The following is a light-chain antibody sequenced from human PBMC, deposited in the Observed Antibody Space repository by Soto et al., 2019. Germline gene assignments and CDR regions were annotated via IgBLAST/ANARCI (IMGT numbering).Light chain of an antibody. J-gene: IGLJ2*01. Sequence: SALTQPASVSASPGQSITISCTGTSSDVGGHNFVSWYQHHPGKAPKLMIYEVTNRPSGVSDRFSGSKSGNTASLTISGLQAEDEADYYCNSYTSTFTWVFGGGTKLTVL. CDR2: EVT. CDR3: NSYTSTFTWV. CDR1: SSDVGGHNF. V-gene: IGLV2-14*01.